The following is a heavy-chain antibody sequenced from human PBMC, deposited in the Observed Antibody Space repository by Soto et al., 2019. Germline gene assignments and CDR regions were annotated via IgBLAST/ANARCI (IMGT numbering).Heavy chain of an antibody. CDR3: ARDRTLERYYYDSSGETA. Sequence: GGSLRLSCAASGFTFSSYSMNWVRQAPGKRLEWVSSISSSSSYIYYADSVKGRFTISRDNAKNSLYLQMNSLRAEDTAVYYCARDRTLERYYYDSSGETAWGQGTLVTVSS. D-gene: IGHD3-22*01. J-gene: IGHJ5*02. CDR2: ISSSSSYI. CDR1: GFTFSSYS. V-gene: IGHV3-21*01.